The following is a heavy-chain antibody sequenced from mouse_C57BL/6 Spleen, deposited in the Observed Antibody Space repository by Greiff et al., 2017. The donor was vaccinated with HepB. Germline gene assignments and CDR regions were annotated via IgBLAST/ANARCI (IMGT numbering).Heavy chain of an antibody. CDR3: ARANYGSPMDY. CDR2: ISSGSSTI. J-gene: IGHJ4*01. D-gene: IGHD1-1*01. CDR1: GFTFSDYG. Sequence: EVKLEESGGGLVKPGGSLKLSCAASGFTFSDYGMHWVRQAPEKGLEWVAYISSGSSTIYYADTVKGRFTISRDNAKNTLFLQMTSLRSEDTAMYYCARANYGSPMDYWGQGTSVTVSS. V-gene: IGHV5-17*01.